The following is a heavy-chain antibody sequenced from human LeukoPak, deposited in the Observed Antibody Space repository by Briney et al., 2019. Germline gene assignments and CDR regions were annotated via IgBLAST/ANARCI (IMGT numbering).Heavy chain of an antibody. D-gene: IGHD5-24*01. CDR3: ASRDKGYYYGMDV. CDR1: GFIVSGNY. CDR2: LYSGGST. V-gene: IGHV3-66*01. J-gene: IGHJ6*02. Sequence: GGSLRLSCAASGFIVSGNYMSWVRQAPGKGLEWVSLLYSGGSTYYADSVKRRFSISRDNSKNTLYLQMNRLRAEDTAVYYCASRDKGYYYGMDVWGQGTTVTVSS.